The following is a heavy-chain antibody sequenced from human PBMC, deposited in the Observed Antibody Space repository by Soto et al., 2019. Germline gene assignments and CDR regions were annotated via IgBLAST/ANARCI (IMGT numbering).Heavy chain of an antibody. J-gene: IGHJ4*02. CDR3: AKSASGWFWDY. CDR2: ISDGGGGT. Sequence: DVQLLESGGDLVQPGGSLRLSCAASGFTFSTYAMSWVRQAPGKGLEWVSDISDGGGGTYYADSVKGRFTISRDNSKNTLYLHMNSLRADDTAIYYCAKSASGWFWDYWGQGTLVTVSS. V-gene: IGHV3-23*01. D-gene: IGHD6-13*01. CDR1: GFTFSTYA.